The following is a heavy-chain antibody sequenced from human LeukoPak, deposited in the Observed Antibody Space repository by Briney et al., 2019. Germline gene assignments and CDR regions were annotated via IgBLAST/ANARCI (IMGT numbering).Heavy chain of an antibody. D-gene: IGHD2-15*01. J-gene: IGHJ4*01. CDR1: GYRFSDYY. CDR2: VNSNSGGT. CDR3: ARGYCSGGSCYHFES. Sequence: VASVMVSCKTSGYRFSDYYMHWVRQAPGQGLEWMGWVNSNSGGTHYAQKFEGRVTMTRDTSISTAYMELSRLKSDDTAVYYCARGYCSGGSCYHFESWGQGTLVTVSS. V-gene: IGHV1-2*02.